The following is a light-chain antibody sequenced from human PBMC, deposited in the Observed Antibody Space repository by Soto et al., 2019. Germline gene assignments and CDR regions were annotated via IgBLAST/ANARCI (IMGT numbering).Light chain of an antibody. CDR1: QGIRNY. Sequence: DIQMTQSPSSLSASVGDRVTITCRASQGIRNYLAWYQQKPGKVPKLLISAASSLRSGVPSRVSGSGSGTDFTLTVSSLQSEDVATDYCQKYDSAPFTFGPG. CDR3: QKYDSAPFT. V-gene: IGKV1-27*01. CDR2: AAS. J-gene: IGKJ3*01.